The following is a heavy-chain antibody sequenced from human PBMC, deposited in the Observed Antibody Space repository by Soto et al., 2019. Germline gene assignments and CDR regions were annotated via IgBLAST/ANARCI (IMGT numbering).Heavy chain of an antibody. Sequence: GASVNVSCKASGYTFTSYSIHWVRQAHGQRLEWMGWINTDNGKTRDSQKFQDRVTLTRDTSANTAYMELNSLRAEDTAVYYCSIPWWTFGEPTTGFDYWGQGTLGTVSS. V-gene: IGHV1-3*04. CDR1: GYTFTSYS. D-gene: IGHD3-16*01. J-gene: IGHJ4*02. CDR2: INTDNGKT. CDR3: SIPWWTFGEPTTGFDY.